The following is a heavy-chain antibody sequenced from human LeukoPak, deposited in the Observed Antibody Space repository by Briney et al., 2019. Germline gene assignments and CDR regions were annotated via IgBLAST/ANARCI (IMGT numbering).Heavy chain of an antibody. D-gene: IGHD3-10*01. CDR1: GGSVSSGSYY. Sequence: PSETLSLTCTVSGGSVSSGSYYWSWIRQPPGKGLEWIGYIYYTGRTNYNPSLKSRVTISVDTSKNQFSLKPSSVTAADTAVYYCATHYYGSGSSLYFDYWGQGTLVTVSS. CDR3: ATHYYGSGSSLYFDY. CDR2: IYYTGRT. J-gene: IGHJ4*02. V-gene: IGHV4-61*01.